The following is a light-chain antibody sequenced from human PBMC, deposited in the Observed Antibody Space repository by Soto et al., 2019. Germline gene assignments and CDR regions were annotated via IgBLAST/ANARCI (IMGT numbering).Light chain of an antibody. V-gene: IGKV1-17*01. CDR1: QGIGND. J-gene: IGKJ1*01. CDR3: PQHNSYPRT. CDR2: AAS. Sequence: DIQMTQSPSSLSASVGERVTISCRASQGIGNDLGWYQQKPGKAPKRLIYAASTLQSGVPSRFSGSGSGTEFTLTISGLQAEDFATYYCPQHNSYPRTFGQGTKVEIK.